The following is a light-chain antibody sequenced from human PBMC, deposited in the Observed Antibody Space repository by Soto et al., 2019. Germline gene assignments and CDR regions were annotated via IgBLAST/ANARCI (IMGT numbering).Light chain of an antibody. CDR1: SSNIGAGYE. J-gene: IGLJ2*01. V-gene: IGLV1-40*01. CDR2: GNT. CDR3: LSFDSSLSVV. Sequence: QSVLTQPPSGSGGPGQRVTISCTGSSSNIGAGYEVHWYQQLPGRAPKLLIYGNTNRPSGVPDRFSGSKSGTSASLAITGLQAEDEADYYCLSFDSSLSVVFGGGTKLTVL.